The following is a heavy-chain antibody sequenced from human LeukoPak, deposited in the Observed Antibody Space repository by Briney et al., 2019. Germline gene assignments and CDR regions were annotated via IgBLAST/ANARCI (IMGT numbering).Heavy chain of an antibody. D-gene: IGHD3-10*01. CDR3: AREGSTSGTNWFDP. V-gene: IGHV4-4*08. J-gene: IGHJ5*02. Sequence: SSETLSLTCTVSGGSTSSHFWTWIRQPPGKGLEWLGYVYNSGSTNYNPSLQSRVTMTLDASKNQFYLRLTSVTAADTAVYFCAREGSTSGTNWFDPWGQGTLVTASS. CDR1: GGSTSSHF. CDR2: VYNSGST.